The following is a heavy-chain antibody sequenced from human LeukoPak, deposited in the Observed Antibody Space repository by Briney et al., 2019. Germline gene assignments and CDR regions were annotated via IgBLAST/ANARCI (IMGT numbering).Heavy chain of an antibody. CDR2: IYTSGST. V-gene: IGHV4-4*07. CDR3: ARDYFDSSLYLGY. D-gene: IGHD3-22*01. Sequence: SETLSLTCTVSGGSISSYYWSWIRQPAGKGLEWIGRIYTSGSTNYNPSLKSRVTMSVDTSKNQFSLKLTSVLAADTGVYYCARDYFDSSLYLGYWGQGALVTVSS. J-gene: IGHJ4*02. CDR1: GGSISSYY.